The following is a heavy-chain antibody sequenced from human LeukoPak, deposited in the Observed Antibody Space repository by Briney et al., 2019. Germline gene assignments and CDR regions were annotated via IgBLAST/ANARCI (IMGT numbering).Heavy chain of an antibody. V-gene: IGHV3-21*01. Sequence: PGGSLRLSCAASGFTVSGNYMSWVRQAPGKGLEWVSFISSSSSYIYYADSVKGRFTISRDNAKNSLYLQMNSLRAEDTAVYYCARDSGGYFDRNHFGYWGQGTLVTVSS. CDR3: ARDSGGYFDRNHFGY. CDR1: GFTVSGNY. J-gene: IGHJ4*02. CDR2: ISSSSSYI. D-gene: IGHD3-9*01.